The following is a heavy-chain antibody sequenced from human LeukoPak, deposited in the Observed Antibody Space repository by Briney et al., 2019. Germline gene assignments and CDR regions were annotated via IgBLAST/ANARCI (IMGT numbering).Heavy chain of an antibody. CDR1: GGSISSRNYY. D-gene: IGHD6-13*01. J-gene: IGHJ4*02. Sequence: PSETLSLTCTVSGGSISSRNYYWGWIRQPPGKGLEWIGSIYYGASTYYNPSLISRVTLFVDTSKNQFSLKLTSVIAADTAVYFCARSGTYQYSSTSDYWGQGTLVTVSS. CDR2: IYYGAST. V-gene: IGHV4-39*01. CDR3: ARSGTYQYSSTSDY.